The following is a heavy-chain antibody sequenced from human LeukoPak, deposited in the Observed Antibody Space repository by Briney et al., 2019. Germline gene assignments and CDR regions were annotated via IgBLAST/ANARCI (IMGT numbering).Heavy chain of an antibody. D-gene: IGHD6-6*01. J-gene: IGHJ6*03. CDR2: IYHSGST. Sequence: SETLSLTCTVSGYSISSGYYWGWIRQPPGKGLEWIGSIYHSGSTYYNPSLKSRVTISVDTSKNQFSLKLSSVTAADTAVYYCAKRYSSSVHVLDYYYYYMDVWGKGTTVTVSS. CDR3: AKRYSSSVHVLDYYYYYMDV. V-gene: IGHV4-38-2*02. CDR1: GYSISSGYY.